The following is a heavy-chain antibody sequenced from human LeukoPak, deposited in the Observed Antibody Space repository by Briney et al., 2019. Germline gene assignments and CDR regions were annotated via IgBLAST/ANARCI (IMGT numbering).Heavy chain of an antibody. V-gene: IGHV3-7*01. D-gene: IGHD3-9*01. J-gene: IGHJ4*02. CDR2: VKQDGSEN. Sequence: GGSLRLFCAASGFTFSSYWMRWVRQAPGKGLELVANVKQDGSENYYVDAERGRFTTSRDNDKNSLYLQMNLLRAEDTAVYYWARVQESIGYFERHPSFDYWGQGTLVTVSS. CDR3: ARVQESIGYFERHPSFDY. CDR1: GFTFSSYW.